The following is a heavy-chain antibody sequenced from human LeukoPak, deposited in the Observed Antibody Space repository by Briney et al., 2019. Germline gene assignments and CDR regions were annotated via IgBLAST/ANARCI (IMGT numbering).Heavy chain of an antibody. D-gene: IGHD3-16*01. CDR2: IHPINSVA. V-gene: IGHV1-2*02. J-gene: IGHJ3*01. CDR3: VRDRWGAFDV. CDR1: GYIFTDYY. Sequence: GASVKVTCKASGYIFTDYYIHWVRQAPGQGLEWMGWIHPINSVAVYGKEFQGRVTVTGDASVTTVYMELNGLRPDDTALYYCVRDRWGAFDVWGQGTLVTVSS.